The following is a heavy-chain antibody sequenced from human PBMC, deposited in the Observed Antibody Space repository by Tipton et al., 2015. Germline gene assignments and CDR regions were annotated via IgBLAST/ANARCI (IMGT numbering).Heavy chain of an antibody. CDR1: GFNFSTHG. CDR2: ISYDGSNK. V-gene: IGHV3-30*18. J-gene: IGHJ5*02. D-gene: IGHD6-13*01. Sequence: RSLRLSCAGSGFNFSTHGMHWVRQAPGKGLEWVAVISYDGSNKYYADSVKGRFAISRDDSKNTLYLQMNSLRAEDTAVYYCAKDYSSSWNGWFDPWGQGTLVTVSS. CDR3: AKDYSSSWNGWFDP.